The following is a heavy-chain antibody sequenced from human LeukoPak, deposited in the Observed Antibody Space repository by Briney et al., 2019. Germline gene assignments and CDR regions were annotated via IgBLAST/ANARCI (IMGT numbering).Heavy chain of an antibody. CDR1: GFTFSSYA. D-gene: IGHD6-19*01. CDR3: ARDQADSSGWYGFDY. J-gene: IGHJ4*02. Sequence: GRSLRLSCAASGFTFSSYAMHWVRQAPGKGLEWVAVISYDGSNKYYADSVKGRFTISRDNSKNTLYLQMNSLGAEDTAVYYCARDQADSSGWYGFDYWGQGTLVTVSS. CDR2: ISYDGSNK. V-gene: IGHV3-30*04.